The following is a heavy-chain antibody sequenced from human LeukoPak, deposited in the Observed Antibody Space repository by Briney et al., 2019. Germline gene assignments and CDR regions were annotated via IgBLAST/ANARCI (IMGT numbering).Heavy chain of an antibody. D-gene: IGHD3-16*01. CDR2: INPNSGGT. Sequence: GASVKVSCKASGYSFTSYYMHWVRQAPGQGLEWMGWINPNSGGTKYAQKFRGRVTMTRDTSISTAYLELSRMTSDDTAVYYCARDWAVDFWGQGTLVTVSS. CDR3: ARDWAVDF. CDR1: GYSFTSYY. J-gene: IGHJ4*02. V-gene: IGHV1-2*02.